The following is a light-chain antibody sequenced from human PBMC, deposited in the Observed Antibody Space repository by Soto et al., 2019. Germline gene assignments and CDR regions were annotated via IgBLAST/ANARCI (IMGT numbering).Light chain of an antibody. CDR2: GAS. CDR3: QQRSNWPPYT. J-gene: IGKJ2*01. Sequence: IVLTQSPGTLSLSPGERATLSCRASQSVSSSSLAWFRQKPGQAPRLLIYGASRRASGIPDRFSGSGSGTEFTLTISRLEPEDFAVYYCQQRSNWPPYTFGQGTKLEIK. V-gene: IGKV3D-20*02. CDR1: QSVSSSS.